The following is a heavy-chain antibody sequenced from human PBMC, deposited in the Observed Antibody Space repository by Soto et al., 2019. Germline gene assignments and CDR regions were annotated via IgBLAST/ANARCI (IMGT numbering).Heavy chain of an antibody. CDR2: IKQDGSDE. D-gene: IGHD2-15*01. J-gene: IGHJ3*02. CDR3: ARPLGWRDAFDI. Sequence: GRSLRLSCAVSGFALSRHWMIWVRQAPGKGLEWVANIKQDGSDEYYVDSVKGRFTISRDNAKNSLYLQMNSLRAEDTAVYYCARPLGWRDAFDIWGQGTLVTVSS. V-gene: IGHV3-7*02. CDR1: GFALSRHW.